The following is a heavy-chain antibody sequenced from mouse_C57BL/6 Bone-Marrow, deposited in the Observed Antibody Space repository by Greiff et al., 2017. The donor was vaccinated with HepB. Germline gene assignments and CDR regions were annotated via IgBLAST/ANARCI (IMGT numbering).Heavy chain of an antibody. V-gene: IGHV14-2*01. CDR2: IDPEDGET. J-gene: IGHJ1*03. CDR3: ASYGSSSNWYFDV. D-gene: IGHD1-1*01. Sequence: EVKLEESGAELVKPGASVKLSCTASGFNIKDYYMHWVKQRTEQGLEWIGRIDPEDGETKYAPKFQGKATITADTSSNTAYLQLSSLTSEDTAVYYCASYGSSSNWYFDVWGTGTTVTVSS. CDR1: GFNIKDYY.